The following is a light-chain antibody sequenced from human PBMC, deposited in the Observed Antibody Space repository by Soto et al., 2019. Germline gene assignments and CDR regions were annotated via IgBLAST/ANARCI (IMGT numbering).Light chain of an antibody. J-gene: IGKJ2*01. Sequence: EIVMTQSPATLSVSPGERATLSCRASQSVSSNFAWYQQKPGQPPRLLIYGASTRATGIPARFSGSGSGTEFTLTISSLQSDGFAVYYCQQHNNWPYTFGQGTKLEIK. CDR1: QSVSSN. CDR3: QQHNNWPYT. V-gene: IGKV3-15*01. CDR2: GAS.